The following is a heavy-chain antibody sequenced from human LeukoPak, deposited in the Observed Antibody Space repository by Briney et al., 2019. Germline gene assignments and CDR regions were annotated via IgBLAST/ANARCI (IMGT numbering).Heavy chain of an antibody. CDR1: GGSFSGYY. Sequence: SETLTLTCAVYGGSFSGYYWSWIRQPPGKGLEWIGETNHSGSTNYNPSLRSRVTVSVHTSKNQLSLKLSSVTAADTAVYYCARQWLVSPLFDYWGQGTLVTVSS. D-gene: IGHD6-19*01. V-gene: IGHV4-34*01. J-gene: IGHJ4*02. CDR3: ARQWLVSPLFDY. CDR2: TNHSGST.